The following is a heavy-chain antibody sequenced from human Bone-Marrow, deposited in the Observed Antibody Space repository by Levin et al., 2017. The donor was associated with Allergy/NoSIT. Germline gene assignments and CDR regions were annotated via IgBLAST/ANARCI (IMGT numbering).Heavy chain of an antibody. CDR1: GFTFSSYA. D-gene: IGHD2-15*01. J-gene: IGHJ1*01. V-gene: IGHV3-23*01. CDR2: ISGSGGST. Sequence: GGSLRLSCAASGFTFSSYAMSWVRQAPGKGLEWVSAISGSGGSTYYADSVKGRFTISRDNSKNTLYLQMNSLRAEDTAVYYCAKSARRHCSGGSCHFQHWGQGTLVTVSS. CDR3: AKSARRHCSGGSCHFQH.